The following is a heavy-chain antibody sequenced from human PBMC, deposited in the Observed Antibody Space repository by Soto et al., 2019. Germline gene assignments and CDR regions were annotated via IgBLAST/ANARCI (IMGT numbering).Heavy chain of an antibody. J-gene: IGHJ4*02. CDR1: GFTFSPFW. Sequence: EVQLVESGGGLVQPGGSLRLSCAASGFTFSPFWMHWVRQVPGKGPVWVSRINSDGNSTSYADSVKGRFTISRDNAKNTLYLQMNSLRAEDTAVYYIARGSTHFDYWGQGALGTVSS. D-gene: IGHD2-2*01. CDR3: ARGSTHFDY. CDR2: INSDGNST. V-gene: IGHV3-74*01.